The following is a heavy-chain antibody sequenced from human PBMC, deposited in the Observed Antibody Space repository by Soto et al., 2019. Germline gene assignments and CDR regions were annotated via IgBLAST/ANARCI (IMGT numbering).Heavy chain of an antibody. J-gene: IGHJ6*02. V-gene: IGHV3-15*01. CDR2: IKSKTDGGTA. D-gene: IGHD1-26*01. CDR3: STDIGIYGLDI. Sequence: EVQLVESGGGFVQPGGSLRLSCVASRFSFTNAWMSWVRQAPGKGPAWVGRIKSKTDGGTADYAAPVKGRFTISRDDSQNALYLHMDSLNTEATALYHCSTDIGIYGLDIWGQGTTVTVSS. CDR1: RFSFTNAW.